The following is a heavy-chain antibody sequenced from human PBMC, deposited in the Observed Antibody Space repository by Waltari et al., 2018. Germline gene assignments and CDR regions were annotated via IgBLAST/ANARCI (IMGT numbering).Heavy chain of an antibody. CDR3: ARGGVTEYYYYYYYMDV. J-gene: IGHJ6*03. D-gene: IGHD3-10*01. Sequence: QVQLQESGPGLVKPSETLSLTCTVSGGSISSYYWRCIRQPPGKGLEWIGYIYYSGSTNYNPSLKSRVTISVDTSKNQFSLKLSSVTAADTAVYYCARGGVTEYYYYYYYMDVWGKGTTVTVSS. V-gene: IGHV4-59*01. CDR1: GGSISSYY. CDR2: IYYSGST.